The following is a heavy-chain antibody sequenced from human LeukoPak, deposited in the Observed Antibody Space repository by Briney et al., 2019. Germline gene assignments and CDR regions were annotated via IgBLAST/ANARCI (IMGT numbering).Heavy chain of an antibody. CDR2: ISVYNGDT. CDR1: GYTFTNYV. D-gene: IGHD6-19*01. V-gene: IGHV1-18*01. CDR3: ARYSSGLDY. J-gene: IGHJ4*02. Sequence: ASVKVSCKASGYTFTNYVITWVRQAPGQRLEWMGWISVYNGDTNYAHNLQSRVTMTTDTSASTAYMELRSLRSDDTAVYYCARYSSGLDYWGQGTLITVSS.